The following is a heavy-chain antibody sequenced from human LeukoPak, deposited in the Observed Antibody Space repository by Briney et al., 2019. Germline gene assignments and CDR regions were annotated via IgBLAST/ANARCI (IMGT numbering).Heavy chain of an antibody. J-gene: IGHJ4*02. CDR2: ISSSSSYI. D-gene: IGHD6-19*01. V-gene: IGHV3-21*01. CDR1: GFTFSSYS. Sequence: PGGSLRLSCAASGFTFSSYSMNWVRQAPGKGLEWVSSISSSSSYIYYADSVKGRFTISRDNAENSLYLQMNSLRAEDTAVYYCARAMSAVAGIDYWGQGTLVTVSS. CDR3: ARAMSAVAGIDY.